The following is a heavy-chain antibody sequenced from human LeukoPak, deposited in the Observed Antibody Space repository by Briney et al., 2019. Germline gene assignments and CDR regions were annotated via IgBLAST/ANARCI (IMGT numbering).Heavy chain of an antibody. D-gene: IGHD3-3*01. CDR1: GFTFSSYA. J-gene: IGHJ3*02. Sequence: GGSLRLSCAASGFTFSSYAMHWVRQAPGKGLEWVAVISYDGSNKYYADSVKGRFTISRDNSKNTLYLQMNSLRAEDTAVYYCAKNYDFWSGYDAFDIWGQGTMVTVSS. CDR2: ISYDGSNK. V-gene: IGHV3-30-3*01. CDR3: AKNYDFWSGYDAFDI.